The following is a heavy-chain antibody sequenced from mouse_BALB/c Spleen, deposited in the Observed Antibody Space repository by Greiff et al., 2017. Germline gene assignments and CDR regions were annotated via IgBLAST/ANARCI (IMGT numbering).Heavy chain of an antibody. D-gene: IGHD1-1*01. CDR2: IWSGGST. CDR3: ARRGPYYYGSSLYAMDY. J-gene: IGHJ4*01. Sequence: QVQLQQSGPGLVQPSQSLSITCTVSGFSLTSYGVHWVRQSPGKGLEWLGVIWSGGSTDYNAAFISRLSISKDNSKSQVFFKMNSLQANDTAIYYCARRGPYYYGSSLYAMDYWGQGTSVTVSS. V-gene: IGHV2-2*02. CDR1: GFSLTSYG.